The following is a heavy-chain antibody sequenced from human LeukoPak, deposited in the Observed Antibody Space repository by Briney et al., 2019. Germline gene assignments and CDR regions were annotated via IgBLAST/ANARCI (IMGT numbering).Heavy chain of an antibody. J-gene: IGHJ4*02. D-gene: IGHD3-16*02. Sequence: GGFLRLSCAASGFTFNSFAMNWVRQAPGKGLEWVSSISGSDGSSHYADFVKGRFTISRDNSKNTLHLQMNSLRAEDTAVYYCAKSLGVGGYTRYKGFDQWGQGTLVTVSS. V-gene: IGHV3-23*01. CDR3: AKSLGVGGYTRYKGFDQ. CDR1: GFTFNSFA. CDR2: ISGSDGSS.